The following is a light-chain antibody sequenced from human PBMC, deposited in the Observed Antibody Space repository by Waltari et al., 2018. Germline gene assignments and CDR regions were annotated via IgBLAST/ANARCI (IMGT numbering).Light chain of an antibody. CDR1: SSNIGAGYP. J-gene: IGLJ2*01. CDR3: QSFDRGLSEYV. V-gene: IGLV1-40*01. CDR2: DCK. Sequence: QSVLTQPPSLSGAPGQRVTISCSGRSSNIGAGYPVPWYQQFPGTAPKLIIHDCKDRPSGVPDRFSGSTAGTSATLAITDLQAEDEASYYCQSFDRGLSEYVFGGGTQVTVL.